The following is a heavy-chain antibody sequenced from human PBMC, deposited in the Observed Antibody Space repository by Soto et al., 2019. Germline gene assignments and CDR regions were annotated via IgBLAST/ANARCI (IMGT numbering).Heavy chain of an antibody. CDR3: ARHNYGSGSTYFDY. J-gene: IGHJ4*02. D-gene: IGHD3-10*01. CDR1: GGSITSYY. V-gene: IGHV4-59*08. CDR2: IYYSGST. Sequence: SETLSLTCTVSGGSITSYYWSWIRQPPGQGLEWIGYIYYSGSTNYNPSLKSRVTISVDTSKNQFSLKLNSMTAADTAVYYCARHNYGSGSTYFDYWGQGTLVTVS.